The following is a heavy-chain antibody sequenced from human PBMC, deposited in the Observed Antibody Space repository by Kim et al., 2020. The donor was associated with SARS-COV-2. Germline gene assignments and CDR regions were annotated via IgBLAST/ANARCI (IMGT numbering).Heavy chain of an antibody. J-gene: IGHJ3*01. CDR2: INSDGSST. CDR3: IRGAFDV. CDR1: GFTFSATW. V-gene: IGHV3-74*03. Sequence: GGSLRLSCAASGFTFSATWMHWVRQVQGKALVWVAHINSDGSSTTYADSVKGRFTISRDNPKNTLSLQMNSLRVEDTAVYYCIRGAFDVWGQGTMVTVSS.